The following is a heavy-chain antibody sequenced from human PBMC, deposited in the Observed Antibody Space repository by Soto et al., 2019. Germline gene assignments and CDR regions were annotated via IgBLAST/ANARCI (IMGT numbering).Heavy chain of an antibody. D-gene: IGHD3-10*01. CDR3: APWFGAFDY. Sequence: QVRLVESGGGVVQPGRSLRLSCAASGFTFSSYGMHWVRQARGKGLEWVAVISYDGSNKCYADSVKGRFTISRDNSKNTRYLQMNSLRAEDTAVYYCAPWFGAFDYWGQGTLVTVSS. V-gene: IGHV3-30*03. CDR1: GFTFSSYG. CDR2: ISYDGSNK. J-gene: IGHJ4*02.